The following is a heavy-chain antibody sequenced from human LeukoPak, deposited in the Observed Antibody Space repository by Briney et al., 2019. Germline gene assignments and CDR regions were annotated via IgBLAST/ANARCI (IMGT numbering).Heavy chain of an antibody. J-gene: IGHJ1*01. CDR1: LRSFTMYY. V-gene: IGHV4-59*01. Sequence: SETLSLTCPVSLRSFTMYYGSCVRQPPGKGLEWIAYIYDGGNTNYNSSLKSRVTISVDTSKNQFSLKLSSVTAADTAMYYCPSHGLTVAGIVLHRGEGTLVTVSS. D-gene: IGHD6-13*01. CDR2: IYDGGNT. CDR3: PSHGLTVAGIVLH.